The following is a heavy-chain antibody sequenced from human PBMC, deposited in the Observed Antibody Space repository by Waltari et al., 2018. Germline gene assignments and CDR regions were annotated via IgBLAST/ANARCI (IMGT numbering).Heavy chain of an antibody. CDR3: ARDLLGWELRSPLEI. Sequence: QEQLVESGGGVVQPGRSLRLSCAASGFIFSSYGMHWVRQTPGKGLEWVSFISFDGDNKYYADSVNGRFTISRDNFNNMLYMQMNSLRAEDTADYYCARDLLGWELRSPLEIWGQGTMVTVSS. D-gene: IGHD1-26*01. J-gene: IGHJ3*02. V-gene: IGHV3-30*03. CDR1: GFIFSSYG. CDR2: ISFDGDNK.